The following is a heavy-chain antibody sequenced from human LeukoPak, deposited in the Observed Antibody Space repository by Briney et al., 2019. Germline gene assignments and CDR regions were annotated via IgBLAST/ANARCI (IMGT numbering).Heavy chain of an antibody. CDR3: ATDPYEGDAFDI. J-gene: IGHJ3*02. V-gene: IGHV1-24*01. CDR1: GYTLTELS. D-gene: IGHD5-12*01. Sequence: ASVKVSYKVSGYTLTELSMHWVRQAPGKGLEWMGGFDPEDGETIYAQKFQGRVTMTEDTSTDTAYMELSSLRSEDTAVYYCATDPYEGDAFDIWGQGTMVTVSS. CDR2: FDPEDGET.